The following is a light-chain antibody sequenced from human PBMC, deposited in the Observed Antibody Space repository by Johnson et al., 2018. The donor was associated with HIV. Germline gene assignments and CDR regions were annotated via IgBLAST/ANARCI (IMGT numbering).Light chain of an antibody. V-gene: IGLV1-51*01. Sequence: QSVLTQPPSVSAAPGQKVTISCSGSNSNIGNNYVSWYQQLPGTAPKLLIFDNNKRPSGIPDRFSGSKSGTSATLGITGLQTGDEADYYCGTWDISLSAGGLFGSGTKVTVL. J-gene: IGLJ1*01. CDR1: NSNIGNNY. CDR3: GTWDISLSAGGL. CDR2: DNN.